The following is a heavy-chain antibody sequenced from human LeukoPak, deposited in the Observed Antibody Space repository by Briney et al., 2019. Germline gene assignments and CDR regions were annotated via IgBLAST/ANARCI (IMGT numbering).Heavy chain of an antibody. V-gene: IGHV3-23*01. D-gene: IGHD3-9*01. J-gene: IGHJ4*02. Sequence: GGSLRPSCAASGFIFRNYAMSWVRQAPGKGLEWVSAITGSGDTTYYADSVKGRFTISRDNSKNTLYVEMNTLRAEDTAIYYCAKWGDYDILTGYYVSDFWGQGTLVTVSS. CDR1: GFIFRNYA. CDR2: ITGSGDTT. CDR3: AKWGDYDILTGYYVSDF.